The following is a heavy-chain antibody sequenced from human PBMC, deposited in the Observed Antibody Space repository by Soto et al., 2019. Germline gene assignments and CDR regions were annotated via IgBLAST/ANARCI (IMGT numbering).Heavy chain of an antibody. J-gene: IGHJ6*04. CDR3: ARDQEVNYAVYGSSDSSYGMDV. CDR1: GDSISSGGYY. Sequence: TLSLTCTVSGDSISSGGYYWTWVRQHPGKGLEWIGYIYHSGSAYYNPSLKSRVTISVDTSENQFSLKLRSVTAADTAVHYCARDQEVNYAVYGSSDSSYGMDVWGKGT. CDR2: IYHSGSA. V-gene: IGHV4-31*03. D-gene: IGHD1-7*01.